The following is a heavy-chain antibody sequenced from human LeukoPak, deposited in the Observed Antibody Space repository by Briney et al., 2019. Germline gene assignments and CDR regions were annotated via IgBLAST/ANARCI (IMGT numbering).Heavy chain of an antibody. CDR2: IYHSGST. CDR3: ARGLRYFDWLDAFDI. V-gene: IGHV4-4*02. Sequence: ASETLSLTCAVSGGSISSSNWWSWVRQPPGKGLEWIGEIYHSGSTNYNPSLKSRVTISVDKSKNQFSLKLSSVTAADTAVYYCARGLRYFDWLDAFDIWSQGTMVTVSS. D-gene: IGHD3-9*01. J-gene: IGHJ3*02. CDR1: GGSISSSNW.